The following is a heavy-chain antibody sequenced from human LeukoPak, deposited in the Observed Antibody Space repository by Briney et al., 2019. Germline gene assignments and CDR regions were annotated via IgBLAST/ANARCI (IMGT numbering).Heavy chain of an antibody. CDR1: GLTFSSYG. Sequence: GGSLRLSCAASGLTFSSYGMSWVRQAPGKGLEWVSSISGSGGTTYYADSVKGRFTISRDNSKNTLYLQMNSLEADDTAVYSCAKDPPTIIANAFHIWGQGTMVTVS. D-gene: IGHD1-26*01. CDR3: AKDPPTIIANAFHI. V-gene: IGHV3-23*01. J-gene: IGHJ3*02. CDR2: ISGSGGTT.